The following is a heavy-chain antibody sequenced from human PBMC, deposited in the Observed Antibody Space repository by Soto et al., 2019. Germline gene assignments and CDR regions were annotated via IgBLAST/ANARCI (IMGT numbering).Heavy chain of an antibody. Sequence: ASVKVSCKASGYTFTSYAMHWVRQAPGQRLEWMGWINAGNGNTKYSQKFQGRVTITRDTSASTAYMELSSLRSEDTAVYYCARDRNRLSIAARPYYNGKDVWSQVTTVTVSS. CDR3: ARDRNRLSIAARPYYNGKDV. J-gene: IGHJ6*02. D-gene: IGHD6-6*01. CDR2: INAGNGNT. CDR1: GYTFTSYA. V-gene: IGHV1-3*01.